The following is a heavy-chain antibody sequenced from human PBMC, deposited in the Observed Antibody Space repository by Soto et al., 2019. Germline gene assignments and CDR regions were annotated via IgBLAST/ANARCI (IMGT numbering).Heavy chain of an antibody. CDR2: VYHNENT. D-gene: IGHD3-16*01. CDR1: GGSINDFAYY. J-gene: IGHJ5*02. Sequence: SETLSLTCTVSGGSINDFAYYWGWIRQAPGKGLEWIGTVYHNENTYYNPSLKSRITISADTAKNQFSLTLRSVTAADTAIYFCARRERYYGSPGWFDPWGQGTLVTVSS. CDR3: ARRERYYGSPGWFDP. V-gene: IGHV4-39*01.